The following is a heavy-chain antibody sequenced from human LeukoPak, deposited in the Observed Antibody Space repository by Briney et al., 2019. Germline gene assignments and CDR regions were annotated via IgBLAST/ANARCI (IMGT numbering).Heavy chain of an antibody. V-gene: IGHV3-74*01. CDR3: STGSGHAFDI. CDR2: INSDGSST. J-gene: IGHJ4*02. D-gene: IGHD3-10*01. CDR1: GFTFSSYW. Sequence: PGGSLRLSCAASGFTFSSYWMHWVRQVPGKGLVWVSRINSDGSSTSYADSVKGRFTISRDNAKNTLYVQMNSLRAEDTAVYYCSTGSGHAFDIWGQGTLVTVSS.